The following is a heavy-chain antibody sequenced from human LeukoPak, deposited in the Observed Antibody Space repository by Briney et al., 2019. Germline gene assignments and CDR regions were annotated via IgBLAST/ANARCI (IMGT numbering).Heavy chain of an antibody. CDR1: GLTFSNYA. V-gene: IGHV3-23*01. Sequence: GGSLTLSCTASGLTFSNYATTWVRQAPGKGLEWVSSITGGGRGTYYADSVEGRFSVSRDNSQNTVFLHMNSLRADDTALYYCSKDPNGDYVGAFDMWGPGTMVTVSS. J-gene: IGHJ3*02. D-gene: IGHD4-17*01. CDR2: ITGGGRGT. CDR3: SKDPNGDYVGAFDM.